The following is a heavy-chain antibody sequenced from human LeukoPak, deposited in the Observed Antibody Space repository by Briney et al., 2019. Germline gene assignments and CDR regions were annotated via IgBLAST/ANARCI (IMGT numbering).Heavy chain of an antibody. CDR2: ISGSGGST. V-gene: IGHV3-23*01. J-gene: IGHJ4*02. D-gene: IGHD6-13*01. Sequence: PGGSLRLSCAASGFTFSSYAMSWVRQAPGKGLEWVSAISGSGGSTYYADSVKGRFTISRDNPKNTLYLQMNSLRAEDTAVYYCAKLSSSWYYFWDYWGQGTLVTVSS. CDR1: GFTFSSYA. CDR3: AKLSSSWYYFWDY.